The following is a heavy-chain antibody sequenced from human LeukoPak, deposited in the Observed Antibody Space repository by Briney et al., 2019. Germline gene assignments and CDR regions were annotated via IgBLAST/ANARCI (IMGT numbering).Heavy chain of an antibody. Sequence: PGGSLRLSCAASGFTFSSYGMHWVRQAPGKGLEWVAVISYDGSNKYYADSVKGRFTISRDNSKNTLYLQMNSLRAEDTAVYYCAKVGASNGVDYWGQGTLVTVSS. CDR2: ISYDGSNK. J-gene: IGHJ4*02. CDR1: GFTFSSYG. CDR3: AKVGASNGVDY. V-gene: IGHV3-30*18.